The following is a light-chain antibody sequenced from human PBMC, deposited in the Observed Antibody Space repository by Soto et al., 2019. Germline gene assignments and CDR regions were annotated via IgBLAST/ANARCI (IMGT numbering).Light chain of an antibody. V-gene: IGKV3-15*01. CDR2: GAS. Sequence: EFVLTQSPGTLSLSPWERATLSCRASQTVRNNYLAWYQQKPGQAPRLLIYGASTRATGIPARFSGSRSGPEFTLTISSLQSEDFAIYYCQPYNNWPLTFGGGTKVDIK. J-gene: IGKJ4*01. CDR3: QPYNNWPLT. CDR1: QTVRNN.